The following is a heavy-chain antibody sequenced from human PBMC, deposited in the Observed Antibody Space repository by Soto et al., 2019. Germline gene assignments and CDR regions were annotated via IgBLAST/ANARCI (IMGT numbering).Heavy chain of an antibody. Sequence: QVQLVQSGAEVKKPGSSVKVSCKASGGTFSSYAISWVRQAPGQGLEWMGGISPIFGTANYAQKLQGRVTITADKSTSTAYMELSSLRSEDTAVYYCARVGHYDILTCYYTGGFDYWCQGTLVTVSS. CDR3: ARVGHYDILTCYYTGGFDY. V-gene: IGHV1-69*06. CDR2: ISPIFGTA. J-gene: IGHJ4*02. CDR1: GGTFSSYA. D-gene: IGHD3-9*01.